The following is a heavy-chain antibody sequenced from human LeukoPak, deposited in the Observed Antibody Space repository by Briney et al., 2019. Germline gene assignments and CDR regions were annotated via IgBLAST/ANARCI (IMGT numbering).Heavy chain of an antibody. CDR1: GFNFRGSA. CDR2: IRSQVNSYAT. J-gene: IGHJ4*02. V-gene: IGHV3-73*01. D-gene: IGHD1-1*01. CDR3: TRVGYNSGDY. Sequence: GGSLRLSCTASGFNFRGSAMYWVRQAPGKGLEWVGRIRSQVNSYATAYGTSVKGRFTISRDDSKSTAYLQMNSLKTEDTAVYYCTRVGYNSGDYWGQGTLVTVSS.